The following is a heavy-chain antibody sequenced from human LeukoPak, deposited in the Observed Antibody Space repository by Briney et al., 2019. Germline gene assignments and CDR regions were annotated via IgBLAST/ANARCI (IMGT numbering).Heavy chain of an antibody. CDR2: ISNDATKK. CDR1: GFTFSTYA. D-gene: IGHD4-17*01. V-gene: IGHV3-30*18. Sequence: GGSPRLSCAASGFTFSTYAMHWVRQAPGKGLEWVAVISNDATKKYYADSVKGRSTISRDNPENTLYLQMNSLRAEDTAVYYCAKDMNTVTTTFDYWGQGTLVTVSS. J-gene: IGHJ4*02. CDR3: AKDMNTVTTTFDY.